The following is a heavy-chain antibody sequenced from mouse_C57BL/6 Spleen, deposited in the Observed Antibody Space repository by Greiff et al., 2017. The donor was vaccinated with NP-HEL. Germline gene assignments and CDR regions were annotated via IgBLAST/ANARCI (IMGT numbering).Heavy chain of an antibody. CDR2: ISSGGSYT. CDR3: ARRDYGSSYFDY. CDR1: GFTFSSYG. J-gene: IGHJ2*01. V-gene: IGHV5-6*01. Sequence: EVQLVESGGDLVKPGGSLKLSCAASGFTFSSYGMSWVRQTPDKRLEWVATISSGGSYTYYPDSVKGRFTISRDNAKNTLYLQMSRLKSEDTAMYYCARRDYGSSYFDYWGQGTTLTVSS. D-gene: IGHD1-1*01.